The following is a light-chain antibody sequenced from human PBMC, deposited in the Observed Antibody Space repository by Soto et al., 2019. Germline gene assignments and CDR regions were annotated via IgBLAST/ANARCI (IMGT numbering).Light chain of an antibody. Sequence: QSALTQPASVSGSPGQSITISCSGTSSDVGAYTSVSWYQQLPGKAPKLMIYEVSNRPSGVSNRFSGSKSANTASLTISGLQADDEAHYYCTSYTSDNRSYVFGTGTKLTVL. CDR2: EVS. J-gene: IGLJ1*01. CDR3: TSYTSDNRSYV. V-gene: IGLV2-14*01. CDR1: SSDVGAYTS.